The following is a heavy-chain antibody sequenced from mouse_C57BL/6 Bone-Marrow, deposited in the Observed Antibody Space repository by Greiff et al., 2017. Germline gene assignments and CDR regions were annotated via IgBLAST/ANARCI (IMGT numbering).Heavy chain of an antibody. J-gene: IGHJ3*01. CDR1: GYTFTSYW. CDR3: ARGVTTVPAWLAY. D-gene: IGHD1-1*01. V-gene: IGHV1-7*01. Sequence: VQLQQSGAELAKPGASVKLSCKASGYTFTSYWMHWVKQRPGQGLEWIGYINPSSGYTKYNQKFKDKATLTADKSSSTAYMQLSSLTYEDSAVYYCARGVTTVPAWLAYWGQGTLVTVSA. CDR2: INPSSGYT.